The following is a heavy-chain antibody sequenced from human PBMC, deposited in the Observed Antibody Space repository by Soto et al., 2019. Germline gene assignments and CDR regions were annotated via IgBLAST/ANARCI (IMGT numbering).Heavy chain of an antibody. CDR3: ATGGYCSSTSCYNFFDS. D-gene: IGHD2-2*02. CDR1: GYSFTTYL. CDR2: IYPGDSDT. Sequence: PGASMKTCCKGPGYSFTTYLIGLGRPLPREGVGGGGIIYPGDSDTRYSPSFQGQVTITAEKSISTAYLQWRSLKASDTAMYYCATGGYCSSTSCYNFFDSWGQGTLVTVSS. V-gene: IGHV5-51*01. J-gene: IGHJ4*02.